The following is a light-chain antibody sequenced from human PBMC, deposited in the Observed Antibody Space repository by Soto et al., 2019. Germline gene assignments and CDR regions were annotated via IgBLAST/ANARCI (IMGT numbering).Light chain of an antibody. CDR1: QSIGLA. Sequence: IFLTPSPSSLSLSPVGAATLSCRASQSIGLAIAWYQHNPGQAPRLLIFDASQRATGIPARFRGSGSGTDFTLSISSLEPEDFAVYYCQQRTDRPPSTFGQGTKVDIK. V-gene: IGKV3-11*01. CDR2: DAS. J-gene: IGKJ1*01. CDR3: QQRTDRPPST.